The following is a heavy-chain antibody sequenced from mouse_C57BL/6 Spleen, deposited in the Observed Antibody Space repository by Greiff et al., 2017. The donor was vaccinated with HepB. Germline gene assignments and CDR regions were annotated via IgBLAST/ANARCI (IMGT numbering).Heavy chain of an antibody. J-gene: IGHJ3*01. Sequence: EVQLQQSGPELVKPGASVKISCKASGYTFTDYYMNWVKQSHGKSLEWIGDINPNNGGTSYNQKFKGKATLTVDKSSSTAYMELRSLTSEDSAVYYCARDYYGSIAYWGQGTLVTVSA. D-gene: IGHD1-1*01. CDR3: ARDYYGSIAY. CDR1: GYTFTDYY. V-gene: IGHV1-26*01. CDR2: INPNNGGT.